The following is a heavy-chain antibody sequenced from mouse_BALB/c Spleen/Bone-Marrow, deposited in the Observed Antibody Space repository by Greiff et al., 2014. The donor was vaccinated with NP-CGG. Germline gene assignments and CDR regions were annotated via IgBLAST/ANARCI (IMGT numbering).Heavy chain of an antibody. CDR1: GFNIKDTY. Sequence: DVKLQESGAELVKPGASVKLSCTASGFNIKDTYMHWVKQRPEQGLEWIGRIDPANGNTKYDPKFQGKATITADTSSNTAYLQLGSLTSEDTAVYYCARGGSSYGWYFDVWGAGTTVTVSS. CDR3: ARGGSSYGWYFDV. CDR2: IDPANGNT. V-gene: IGHV14-3*02. J-gene: IGHJ1*01. D-gene: IGHD1-1*01.